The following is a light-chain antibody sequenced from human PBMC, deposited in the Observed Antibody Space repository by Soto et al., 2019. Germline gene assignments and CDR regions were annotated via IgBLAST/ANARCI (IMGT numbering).Light chain of an antibody. V-gene: IGKV3-11*01. CDR3: QKRSRWPLSFT. J-gene: IGKJ3*01. CDR1: QSVSTY. CDR2: DAS. Sequence: IVLTQSPATLSLSPGESVTLSCRASQSVSTYLAWYQQKPGQAPRLLIYDASNRATGIPARFSGSGSGTDSTLTISSLEPEDFAVYYCQKRSRWPLSFTFGPGTKVEIX.